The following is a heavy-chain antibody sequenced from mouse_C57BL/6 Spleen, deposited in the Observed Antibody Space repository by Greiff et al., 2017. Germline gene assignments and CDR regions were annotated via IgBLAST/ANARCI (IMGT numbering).Heavy chain of an antibody. CDR3: ARHDYGTLYYYAMDY. V-gene: IGHV5-6*01. D-gene: IGHD1-1*01. Sequence: EVQLMESGGDLVKPGGSLKLSCAASGFTFSSYGMSWVRQTPDKRLEWVATISSGGSYTYYPDSVKGRFTIARDNAKNTLYLQMSSLKSEDTAMYYCARHDYGTLYYYAMDYWGQGTSVTVSS. J-gene: IGHJ4*01. CDR1: GFTFSSYG. CDR2: ISSGGSYT.